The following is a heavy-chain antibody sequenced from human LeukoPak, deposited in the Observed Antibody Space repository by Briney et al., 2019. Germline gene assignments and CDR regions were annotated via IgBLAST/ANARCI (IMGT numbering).Heavy chain of an antibody. CDR3: ARPGVGRPKNTDY. D-gene: IGHD1-26*01. CDR1: GGSISSSSYY. V-gene: IGHV4-39*01. J-gene: IGHJ4*02. Sequence: PSETLSLTCTVSGGSISSSSYYWGWIRQPPGKGLEWIGSIYYSGSTYYNPSLKSRVTISVDTSKNQFSLKLSSVTAADTAVYYCARPGVGRPKNTDYWGRGTLVTVSS. CDR2: IYYSGST.